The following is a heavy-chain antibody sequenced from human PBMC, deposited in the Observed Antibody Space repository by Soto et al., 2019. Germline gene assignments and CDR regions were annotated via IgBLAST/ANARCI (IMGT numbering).Heavy chain of an antibody. Sequence: VQLVQSGAEVKKPGASVKVSCKASGYTCTSYGISWVRQSPGQGLEWRGCISAYNGHTNYAQKLQGRVTITTDTSTSTAYMTLRSLRSDDTAVYDYAIDNGYNSHYWGQGTLVTVSS. D-gene: IGHD5-12*01. CDR2: ISAYNGHT. V-gene: IGHV1-18*01. CDR3: AIDNGYNSHY. J-gene: IGHJ4*02. CDR1: GYTCTSYG.